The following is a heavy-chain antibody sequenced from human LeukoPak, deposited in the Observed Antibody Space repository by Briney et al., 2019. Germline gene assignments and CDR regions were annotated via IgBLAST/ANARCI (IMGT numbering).Heavy chain of an antibody. CDR2: ICPDGTVT. V-gene: IGHV3-74*01. CDR1: GFTFSTYC. CDR3: VRDFRSADY. J-gene: IGHJ4*02. Sequence: GGSLRLSCAASGFTFSTYCMHWVRQTPGKGPMWVSRICPDGTVTNYADSVKARFIISRDNARNTVYLQMNSLRVEDTAVYYCVRDFRSADYWGQGTLVTVSS.